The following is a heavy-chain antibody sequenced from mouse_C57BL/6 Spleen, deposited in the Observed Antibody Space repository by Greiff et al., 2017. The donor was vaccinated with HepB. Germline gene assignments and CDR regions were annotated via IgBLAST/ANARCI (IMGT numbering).Heavy chain of an antibody. D-gene: IGHD1-1*01. CDR3: ARSYYGSSYWYFDV. CDR2: IDPSDSET. J-gene: IGHJ1*03. Sequence: QVQLQQPGAELVRPGSSVKLSCKASGYTFTSYWMHWVKQRPIQGLEWIGNIDPSDSETHYNQKFKDKATLTVDKSSSTAYMQLSSLTSEDSAVDYCARSYYGSSYWYFDVWGTGTTVTVSS. CDR1: GYTFTSYW. V-gene: IGHV1-52*01.